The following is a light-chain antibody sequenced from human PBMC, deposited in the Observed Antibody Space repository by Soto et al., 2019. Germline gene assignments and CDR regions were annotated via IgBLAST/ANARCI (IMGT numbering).Light chain of an antibody. J-gene: IGKJ1*01. CDR3: QQSYSTPRM. CDR1: QSISNY. Sequence: DIQMTQSPSSLSASVGDRVTITCRASQSISNYLNWYQQKPGRAPELLIYAASSLQSGVPSRFSGSGSGTDFTLTISSLQPEDFATYHCQQSYSTPRMFGQGTKVEIK. V-gene: IGKV1-39*01. CDR2: AAS.